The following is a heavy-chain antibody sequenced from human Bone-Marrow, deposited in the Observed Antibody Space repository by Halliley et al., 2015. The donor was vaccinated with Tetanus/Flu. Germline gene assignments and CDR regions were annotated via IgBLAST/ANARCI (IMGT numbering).Heavy chain of an antibody. Sequence: TLSLTCAVSGASISSSNWWSWVRQTPGKGLEWIGEIYHTGRTNYNPSLKSRVTLSVDTSKKQFSLKLTSVTAADTAVYYCARHCSGNSCYTDAFDIWGQGTVVTVSS. CDR1: GASISSSNW. D-gene: IGHD2-15*01. J-gene: IGHJ3*02. CDR3: ARHCSGNSCYTDAFDI. CDR2: IYHTGRT. V-gene: IGHV4-4*02.